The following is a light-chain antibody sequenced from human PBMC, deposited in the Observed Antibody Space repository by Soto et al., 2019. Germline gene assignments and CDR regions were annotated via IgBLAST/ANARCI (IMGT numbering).Light chain of an antibody. CDR2: DAS. CDR1: QSVSSY. CDR3: QQRSNWPPIFT. Sequence: EIVLTQSPATLSLSPGERATLSCSASQSVSSYLAWYQQKPGQAPRLLIYDASNRATGIPARFSGSGSGTDFTFTISSLEFQHFAVNYCQQRSNWPPIFTFGRGTKVDIK. V-gene: IGKV3-11*01. J-gene: IGKJ3*01.